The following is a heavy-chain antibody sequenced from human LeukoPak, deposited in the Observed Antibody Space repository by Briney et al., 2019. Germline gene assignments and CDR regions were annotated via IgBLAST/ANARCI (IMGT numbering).Heavy chain of an antibody. CDR2: VGSGVTT. CDR3: ARDERWIQFNY. V-gene: IGHV3-53*01. CDR1: GFTVSSNY. Sequence: GGSLRLSCAASGFTVSSNYMSWVRQAPGKGLEWVSGIVGSGVTTYYADSVKGRFTISRDNSKNTLYLHMNGLRVEDTAIYYCARDERWIQFNYWGQGTLVTVSS. J-gene: IGHJ4*02. D-gene: IGHD5-18*01.